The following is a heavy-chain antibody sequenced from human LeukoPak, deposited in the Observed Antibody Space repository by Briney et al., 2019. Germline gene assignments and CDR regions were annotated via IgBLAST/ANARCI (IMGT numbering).Heavy chain of an antibody. V-gene: IGHV1-69*06. CDR2: IIPIFGTA. D-gene: IGHD3-22*01. CDR1: GGTFSSYA. Sequence: SVKVSCKASGGTFSSYAISWVRQAPGQGLEWMGGIIPIFGTANYAQKFQGRVTITADKSTSTAYMELSSLRSEDTAVYYCAREGADYYDSSGPFDYWGQGTLVTVSS. CDR3: AREGADYYDSSGPFDY. J-gene: IGHJ4*02.